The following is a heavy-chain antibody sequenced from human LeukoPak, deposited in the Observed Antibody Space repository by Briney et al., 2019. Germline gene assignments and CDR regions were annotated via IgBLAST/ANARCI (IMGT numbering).Heavy chain of an antibody. CDR1: GGSSSGYY. J-gene: IGHJ4*02. CDR3: ARGLKRGITMVRGAPGY. D-gene: IGHD3-10*01. Sequence: SETLSLTCAVYGGSSSGYYWSWIRQPPGKGLEWIGEINHSGSTNYNPSLKSRVTISVDTSKNQFSLKLSSVTAADTAVYYCARGLKRGITMVRGAPGYWGQGTLVTVSS. V-gene: IGHV4-34*01. CDR2: INHSGST.